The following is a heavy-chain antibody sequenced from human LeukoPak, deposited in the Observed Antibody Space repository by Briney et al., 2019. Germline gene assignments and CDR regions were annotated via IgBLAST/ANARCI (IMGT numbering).Heavy chain of an antibody. V-gene: IGHV3-74*01. CDR1: GFTFSSYW. Sequence: PGGSLRLSCAASGFTFSSYWMHWVRQAPGKGLVWVSRIDSDGSSTNYADSVKGRFTISRDNAKNTLYLQMNSLRAEDTAVYYCAKDDDWGRYKHWGQGTLVTVSS. D-gene: IGHD3-16*01. J-gene: IGHJ1*01. CDR2: IDSDGSST. CDR3: AKDDDWGRYKH.